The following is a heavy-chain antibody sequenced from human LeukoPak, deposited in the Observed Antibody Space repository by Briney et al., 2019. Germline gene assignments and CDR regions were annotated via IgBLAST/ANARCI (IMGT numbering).Heavy chain of an antibody. CDR3: AKVASGSYYNWPFDY. V-gene: IGHV3-23*01. Sequence: GGTLRLSCAASGFTFSSYGMSWVRQAPGKGLEWVSGISSIDGSTYYADSVKGRFTVSRDNSKNTLYLQMNSLRAEDTAVYYCAKVASGSYYNWPFDYWGQGTLVTVSS. CDR1: GFTFSSYG. J-gene: IGHJ4*02. CDR2: ISSIDGST. D-gene: IGHD1-26*01.